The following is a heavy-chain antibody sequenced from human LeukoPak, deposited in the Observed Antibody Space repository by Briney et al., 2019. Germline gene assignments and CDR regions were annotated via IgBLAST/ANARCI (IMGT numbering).Heavy chain of an antibody. D-gene: IGHD2-2*01. CDR2: INSDGSST. CDR3: ARGNGIVVVPAALTWFDP. V-gene: IGHV3-74*01. J-gene: IGHJ5*02. Sequence: PGGSLRLSCAASGFTFSSYWMHWVRHAPGKGLVWVSRINSDGSSTSYADSVKGRFTISRDNAKNTLYLQMNSLRAEDTAVYYCARGNGIVVVPAALTWFDPWGQGTLVTVSS. CDR1: GFTFSSYW.